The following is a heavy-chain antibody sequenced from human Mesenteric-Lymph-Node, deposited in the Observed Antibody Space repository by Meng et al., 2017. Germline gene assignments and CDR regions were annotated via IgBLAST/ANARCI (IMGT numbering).Heavy chain of an antibody. J-gene: IGHJ5*02. CDR2: IYHGVNI. CDR3: VRDTRRGGGWFDP. CDR1: VVSITSGDSS. V-gene: IGHV4-30-2*01. Sequence: QPSVSVPVRPSQPLSLPCAFSVVSITSGDSSWTCLRQPPGKCLEWIGSIYHGVNIYYTPSLRSRVTISVDKSRNQFSLKLTSVSAADTAVYYCVRDTRRGGGWFDPWGQGTLVTVSS. D-gene: IGHD3-10*01.